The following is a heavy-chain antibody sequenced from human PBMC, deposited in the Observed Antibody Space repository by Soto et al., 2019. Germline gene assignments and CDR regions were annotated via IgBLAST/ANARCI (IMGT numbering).Heavy chain of an antibody. J-gene: IGHJ6*02. D-gene: IGHD6-19*01. CDR2: IYWDDDK. CDR3: ASGLVVPGTDYYAMDV. CDR1: GVSVTNSAVR. V-gene: IGHV2-5*02. Sequence: QTTLKESGPTLVKPTQTLTLTCTVSGVSVTNSAVRVDWFRQPPGKALEWLAVIYWDDDKRYSPSLKSRLTITKDTSKNQVVLSMTTVDPVYTGTYYCASGLVVPGTDYYAMDVWGQGTTVAVSS.